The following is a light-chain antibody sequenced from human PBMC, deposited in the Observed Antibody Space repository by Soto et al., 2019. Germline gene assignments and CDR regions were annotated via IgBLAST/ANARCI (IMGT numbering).Light chain of an antibody. V-gene: IGLV1-51*01. CDR1: SSNIGGNS. J-gene: IGLJ1*01. Sequence: QSVLTPPPSVSADPGQKVTISCSGSSSNIGGNSVSWYQQLPGTAPKLLIYDDNKRPSGIPDRFSGSKSGTSATLGITGFQTGDEADYYCGSWDSSLSAYVFGTGTKVTVL. CDR2: DDN. CDR3: GSWDSSLSAYV.